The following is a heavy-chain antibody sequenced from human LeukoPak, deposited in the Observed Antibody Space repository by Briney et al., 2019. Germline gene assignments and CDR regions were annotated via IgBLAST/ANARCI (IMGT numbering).Heavy chain of an antibody. CDR1: GGSISSYS. J-gene: IGHJ4*02. CDR2: IYDSGST. Sequence: PSQTLSLTCTVSGGSISSYSWSWIRQPPGKGLEWIGYIYDSGSTNYNPSLKSRVTISVDTSNNQFSLKLSSVTAADTAVYFCARYMVRGPITIWGQGTLVTVSS. D-gene: IGHD3-10*01. V-gene: IGHV4-59*01. CDR3: ARYMVRGPITI.